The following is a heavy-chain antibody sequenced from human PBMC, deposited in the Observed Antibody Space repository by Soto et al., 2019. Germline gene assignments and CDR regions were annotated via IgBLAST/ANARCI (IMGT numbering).Heavy chain of an antibody. V-gene: IGHV1-46*01. Sequence: QVQLVQSGAEVKKPGASVKVSCKASGYTFINNYIHWVRQAPGQRLEWMGIVNPRGGSPSFAQQFQGRGTMTSDTSTDTVYMELSGLRSEDTAIYYCAREFLGWPNALDYWGQGTLVTVSS. J-gene: IGHJ4*02. CDR2: VNPRGGSP. CDR1: GYTFINNY. CDR3: AREFLGWPNALDY. D-gene: IGHD3-3*01.